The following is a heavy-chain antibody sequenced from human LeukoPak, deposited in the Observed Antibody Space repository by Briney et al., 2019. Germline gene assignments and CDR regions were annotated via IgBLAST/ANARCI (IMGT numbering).Heavy chain of an antibody. CDR3: ARVSWNYVFWFDP. J-gene: IGHJ5*02. Sequence: PGGSLRLSCAASGFTFSSYWMHWVRQAPGKGLVWVSRINSDGSSTSYADSVKGRFTISRGNAKNTLYLQMNSLRAEDTAVYYCARVSWNYVFWFDPWGQGTLVTVSS. CDR1: GFTFSSYW. V-gene: IGHV3-74*01. D-gene: IGHD1-7*01. CDR2: INSDGSST.